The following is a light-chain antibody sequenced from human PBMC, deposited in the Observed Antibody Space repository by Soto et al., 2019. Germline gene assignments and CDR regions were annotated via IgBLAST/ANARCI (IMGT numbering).Light chain of an antibody. CDR3: STYNRSSII. Sequence: DIQMTQSPSSLSEYVGDRVTITCRASQGISNYLAWYQQKPGKVPKLLIYAASTLQSGVPSRFSGSGSGTDFTLTISSLYFLEVPTYYRSTYNRSSIIFGSRTKVDI. CDR2: AAS. V-gene: IGKV1-27*01. CDR1: QGISNY. J-gene: IGKJ3*01.